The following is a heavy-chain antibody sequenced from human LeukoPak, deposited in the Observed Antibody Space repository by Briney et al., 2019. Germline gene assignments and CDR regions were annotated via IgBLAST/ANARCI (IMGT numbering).Heavy chain of an antibody. CDR2: ISSSSNYI. V-gene: IGHV3-21*01. Sequence: KPGGSLRLSCAASGFTLSDYSMNWVRQAPGKGLEWVSSISSSSNYIYYADSVKGRFTISRHNTKNSLHLQMNSLRAEDTAVYYCAKSGHRRCSGGSCYPYYFDYWGQGTLVTVSS. CDR1: GFTLSDYS. J-gene: IGHJ4*02. D-gene: IGHD2-15*01. CDR3: AKSGHRRCSGGSCYPYYFDY.